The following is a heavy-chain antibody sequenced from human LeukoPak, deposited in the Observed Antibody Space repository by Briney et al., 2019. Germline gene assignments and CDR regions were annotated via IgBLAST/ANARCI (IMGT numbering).Heavy chain of an antibody. D-gene: IGHD3-16*01. Sequence: GGSLRLSCAASGFTFDDYAMHWVRHAPGKGLEWVSGISWNSGFIAYADSVKGRFTISRDNAKNSLYLKMNSLKPEDMASYYCAKGADYVGEDYFDYWGQGTLVTVSS. CDR2: ISWNSGFI. V-gene: IGHV3-9*03. J-gene: IGHJ4*02. CDR3: AKGADYVGEDYFDY. CDR1: GFTFDDYA.